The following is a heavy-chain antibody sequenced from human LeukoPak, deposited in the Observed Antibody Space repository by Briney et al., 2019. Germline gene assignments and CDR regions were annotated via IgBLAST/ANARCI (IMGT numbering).Heavy chain of an antibody. CDR1: GGSISSCY. Sequence: KASETLSLTCTVSGGSISSCYWSWIRQPAGKGLEWIGRVYTIGSTNYNPSLKSRVTISVDKSKNQFSLKLSSVTAADTAVYYCAREAAAYYYYMDVWGKGTTVTVSS. V-gene: IGHV4-4*07. CDR3: AREAAAYYYYMDV. J-gene: IGHJ6*03. CDR2: VYTIGST.